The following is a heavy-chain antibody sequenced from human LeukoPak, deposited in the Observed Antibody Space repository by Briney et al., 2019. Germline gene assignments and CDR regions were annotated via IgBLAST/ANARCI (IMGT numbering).Heavy chain of an antibody. V-gene: IGHV3-23*01. J-gene: IGHJ3*02. CDR3: AKGRDSSGWYRGVAFDI. D-gene: IGHD6-19*01. CDR2: ISGSGGST. CDR1: GFTFSSYG. Sequence: GGTLRLSCAASGFTFSSYGMSWVRQAPGKGLEWVSAISGSGGSTYYADSVKGRFTISRDNSKNTLYLQMNSLRAEDTAVYYCAKGRDSSGWYRGVAFDIWGQGTMVTVSS.